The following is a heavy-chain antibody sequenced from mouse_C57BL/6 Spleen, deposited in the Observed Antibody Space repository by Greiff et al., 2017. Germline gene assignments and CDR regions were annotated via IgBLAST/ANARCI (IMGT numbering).Heavy chain of an antibody. J-gene: IGHJ3*01. CDR2: IYPRAGST. V-gene: IGHV1-85*01. Sequence: QVQLQQSGPELVKPGASVKLSCKASGYTFTSYDINWVKQRPGQGLEWIGWIYPRAGSTKYNGKFKGKATLTVDTSSSTAYMELHSLTSEDSAVYFCARLCYYYGSSPAWFAYWGQGTLVTVSA. CDR3: ARLCYYYGSSPAWFAY. CDR1: GYTFTSYD. D-gene: IGHD1-1*01.